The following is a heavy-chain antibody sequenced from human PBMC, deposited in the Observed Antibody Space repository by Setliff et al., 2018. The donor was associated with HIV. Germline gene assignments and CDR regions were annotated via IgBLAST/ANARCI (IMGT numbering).Heavy chain of an antibody. Sequence: GGSLRLSCAASGFTFSDYYMTWIRQAPGKGLEWVSYITGGGDTINYADSVKGRFTISRDNVKNSLFLQMNSLRVEDTAVYYCARANYGFDYWGQGTLVTVSS. J-gene: IGHJ4*02. CDR2: ITGGGDTI. D-gene: IGHD4-17*01. CDR3: ARANYGFDY. V-gene: IGHV3-11*04. CDR1: GFTFSDYY.